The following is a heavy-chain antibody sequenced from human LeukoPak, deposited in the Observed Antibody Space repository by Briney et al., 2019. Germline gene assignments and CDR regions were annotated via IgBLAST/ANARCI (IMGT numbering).Heavy chain of an antibody. J-gene: IGHJ4*02. CDR1: GYTFTTLD. CDR2: ISAYNGNT. Sequence: ASVKVSCKASGYTFTTLDINWVRQAPGQGLEWMGWISAYNGNTNYAQNLQGRVTMTTDTSTTTAYMELRSLRSDDTAVYYCARETYYGSGSYYMDYWGQGTLVTVSS. D-gene: IGHD3-10*01. CDR3: ARETYYGSGSYYMDY. V-gene: IGHV1-18*01.